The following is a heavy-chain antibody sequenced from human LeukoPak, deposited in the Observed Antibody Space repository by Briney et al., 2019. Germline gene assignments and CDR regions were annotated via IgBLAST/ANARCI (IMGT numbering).Heavy chain of an antibody. V-gene: IGHV4-59*01. CDR3: ARGSGPRWYFDY. CDR1: GGSISSYY. CDR2: IYYSGST. Sequence: SETLSLTCTVSGGSISSYYWSWIRQPPGKGLEWIGYIYYSGSTNYNPSLKSRVTISVDTSKNQFSLKLSSVTAADTAVYYCARGSGPRWYFDYWGQGTLVTVSS. J-gene: IGHJ4*02. D-gene: IGHD6-19*01.